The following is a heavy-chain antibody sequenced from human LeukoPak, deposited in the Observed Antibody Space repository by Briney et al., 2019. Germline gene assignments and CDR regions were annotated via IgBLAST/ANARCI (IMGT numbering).Heavy chain of an antibody. J-gene: IGHJ5*02. CDR3: AREFDA. CDR1: GDSVNSGNSY. Sequence: SETLSLTCTVSGDSVNSGNSYWTWTRQPPGKGLEWIGSIYYSGSTNYNPSLKSRVTISLDTSNNHLSLKLTSVTAADTAVYYCAREFDAWGQGTLLTVSS. CDR2: IYYSGST. V-gene: IGHV4-61*03.